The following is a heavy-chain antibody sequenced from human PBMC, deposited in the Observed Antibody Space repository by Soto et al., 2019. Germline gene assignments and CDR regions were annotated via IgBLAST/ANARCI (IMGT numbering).Heavy chain of an antibody. Sequence: SETLSLTCTVSGGSISSSSYYWGWIRQPPGKGLEWIGSIYYSGSTYYNPSLKSRVTISVDTSKNQFSLKLSSVTAADTAVYYCARGYSSGWYPFDYWGQGTLVTVSS. J-gene: IGHJ4*02. CDR1: GGSISSSSYY. V-gene: IGHV4-39*01. D-gene: IGHD6-19*01. CDR3: ARGYSSGWYPFDY. CDR2: IYYSGST.